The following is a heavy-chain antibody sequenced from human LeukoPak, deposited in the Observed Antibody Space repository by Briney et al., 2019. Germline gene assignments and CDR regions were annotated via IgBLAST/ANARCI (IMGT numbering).Heavy chain of an antibody. D-gene: IGHD2-2*01. CDR2: INWSGGST. CDR1: GFAFAENG. Sequence: GGSLRLLCTASGFAFAENGMSWVRQVPGKGQEWVSGINWSGGSTGYADPLRGRFTISRDNAKNSLYLQMDSLRAEDTALYYCARAPITSPFYFDYWGQGTLVTVSS. CDR3: ARAPITSPFYFDY. V-gene: IGHV3-20*04. J-gene: IGHJ4*02.